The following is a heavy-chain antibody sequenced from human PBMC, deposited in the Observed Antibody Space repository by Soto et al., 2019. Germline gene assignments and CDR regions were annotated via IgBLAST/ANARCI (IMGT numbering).Heavy chain of an antibody. CDR1: ADSVSSNSAA. D-gene: IGHD1-1*01. Sequence: PSQTLSRTCAISADSVSSNSAAWNGIGQSPSRGLEGLGRTYYRSKWYNDYAVSAKSRITINPDPSKNQFSLQLNSVTPEDPAVYYCATDAAGTAGGIGLDAWGPGTTLTVSS. V-gene: IGHV6-1*01. CDR2: TYYRSKWYN. CDR3: ATDAAGTAGGIGLDA. J-gene: IGHJ6*02.